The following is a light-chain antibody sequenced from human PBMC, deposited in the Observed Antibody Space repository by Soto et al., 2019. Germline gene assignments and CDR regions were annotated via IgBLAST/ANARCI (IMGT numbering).Light chain of an antibody. J-gene: IGKJ1*01. CDR3: LQYNGYYRT. CDR2: DAS. CDR1: QTVSGW. Sequence: DNQVSKSPVTLSACVGDTVTITCRASQTVSGWLAWYQQRPGKAPNLLIFDASTLESGVPSRFSGSGSGTTVTLTISSLQSDDFATYYCLQYNGYYRTFGQGTKVDIK. V-gene: IGKV1-5*01.